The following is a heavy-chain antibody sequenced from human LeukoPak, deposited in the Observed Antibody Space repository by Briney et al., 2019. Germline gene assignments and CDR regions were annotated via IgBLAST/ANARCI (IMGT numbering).Heavy chain of an antibody. J-gene: IGHJ5*02. V-gene: IGHV3-15*01. CDR2: IKSKTDGGTT. Sequence: GGSLRLSCAASGFTFSNAWMSWVRQAPGKGLEWVGRIKSKTDGGTTDYAAPVKGRFTISRDDSKNTLYLQMNSLKTEDTAVYYCTTDPLYYYGSGSYYLTFGPWGQGTLVTVSS. CDR1: GFTFSNAW. CDR3: TTDPLYYYGSGSYYLTFGP. D-gene: IGHD3-10*01.